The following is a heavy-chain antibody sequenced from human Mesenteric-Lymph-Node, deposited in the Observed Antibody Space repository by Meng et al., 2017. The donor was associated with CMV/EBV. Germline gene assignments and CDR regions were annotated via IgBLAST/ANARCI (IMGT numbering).Heavy chain of an antibody. D-gene: IGHD1-26*01. CDR1: GFTVSSYW. Sequence: GGSLRLSCAASGFTVSSYWMSWVRQAPGKGLEWVANIKQDGSEKYYVDSVKGRFTISRDNAKNSLYLQMNSLRAEDTAVYYCARDGIRGSYYRGWGQGTLVTVSS. CDR2: IKQDGSEK. CDR3: ARDGIRGSYYRG. J-gene: IGHJ4*02. V-gene: IGHV3-7*01.